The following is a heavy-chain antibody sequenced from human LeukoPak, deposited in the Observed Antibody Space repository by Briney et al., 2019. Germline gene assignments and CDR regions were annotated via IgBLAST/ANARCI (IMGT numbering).Heavy chain of an antibody. CDR2: IYYSGST. Sequence: PSETLSLTCTVSGGSISSSSYYWGWIRQPPGKGLGWIGSIYYSGSTYYNPSLKSRVTISVDTSKNQFSLKLSSVTAADTAVYYCARGPQTQLWKRRYFDYWGQGTLVTVSS. CDR1: GGSISSSSYY. J-gene: IGHJ4*02. V-gene: IGHV4-39*01. D-gene: IGHD5-18*01. CDR3: ARGPQTQLWKRRYFDY.